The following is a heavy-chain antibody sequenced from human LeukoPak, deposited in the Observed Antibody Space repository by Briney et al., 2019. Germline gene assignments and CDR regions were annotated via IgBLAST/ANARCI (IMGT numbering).Heavy chain of an antibody. CDR3: ARDSTGYWYFDL. CDR2: ISGSSRSV. CDR1: GFIFRTYS. D-gene: IGHD3-3*02. V-gene: IGHV3-48*01. J-gene: IGHJ2*01. Sequence: AGGSLRLSCAASGFIFRTYSLTWVRQAPGKGLEWISYISGSSRSVYYADSVKGRFTISRDNSKNTLYLQMNSLRAEDTAVYYCARDSTGYWYFDLWGRGTLVSVSS.